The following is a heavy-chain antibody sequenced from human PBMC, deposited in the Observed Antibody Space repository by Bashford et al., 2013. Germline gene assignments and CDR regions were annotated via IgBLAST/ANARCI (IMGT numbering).Heavy chain of an antibody. Sequence: SSETLSLTCAVYGGSFSGYYWSWIRQPPGKGLEWIGEINHSGSTNYNPSLKSRVTISVDTSKNQFSLKLSSVTAADTAVYYCARRPGTWGRAFDIVGPRDKWSPSL. V-gene: IGHV4-34*01. CDR2: INHSGST. D-gene: IGHD1-1*01. CDR1: GGSFSGYY. J-gene: IGHJ3*02. CDR3: ARRPGTWGRAFDI.